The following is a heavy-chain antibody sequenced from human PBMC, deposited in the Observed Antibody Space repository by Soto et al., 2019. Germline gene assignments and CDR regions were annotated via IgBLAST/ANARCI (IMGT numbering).Heavy chain of an antibody. J-gene: IGHJ4*02. Sequence: QVQLVQSGAEVKKPGSSVKVSCKTSGDTFSNYAINWVRQAPGQGLEWMGGILPLLAATYYAERFKGRVTISADESTNTAYMDLSSLTSEDTAVYFCATYRAEDGYGFDYWGQGTLVIVSS. D-gene: IGHD5-12*01. CDR2: ILPLLAAT. CDR1: GDTFSNYA. V-gene: IGHV1-69*01. CDR3: ATYRAEDGYGFDY.